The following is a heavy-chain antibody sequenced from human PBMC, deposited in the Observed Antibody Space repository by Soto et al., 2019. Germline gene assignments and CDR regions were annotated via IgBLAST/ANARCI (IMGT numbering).Heavy chain of an antibody. CDR3: AKDRTWLGIFDY. D-gene: IGHD6-19*01. V-gene: IGHV3-30*18. J-gene: IGHJ4*02. CDR2: ISYDGSNK. Sequence: GGSLRLSCAASGFTFSSYGMHWVRQAPGKGLEWVAVISYDGSNKYYADSVKGRFTISRDNSKNTLYLQMNSLRAEDTAVYYCAKDRTWLGIFDYWGQGTLVTVSS. CDR1: GFTFSSYG.